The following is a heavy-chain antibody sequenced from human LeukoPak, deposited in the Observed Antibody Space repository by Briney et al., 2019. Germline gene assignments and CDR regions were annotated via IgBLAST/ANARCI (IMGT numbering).Heavy chain of an antibody. V-gene: IGHV3-23*01. CDR2: ISGGGGST. Sequence: PGGSLRLSCAASGFTFSSYAMSWVRQAPGKGLEWVSAISGGGGSTYYADSVKGRFTISRDNSKNTLYLQMNSLRAEDTAVYYCAKDQGLAAAGTVFYYYYYGMDVWGQGTTVTVSS. J-gene: IGHJ6*02. CDR3: AKDQGLAAAGTVFYYYYYGMDV. CDR1: GFTFSSYA. D-gene: IGHD6-13*01.